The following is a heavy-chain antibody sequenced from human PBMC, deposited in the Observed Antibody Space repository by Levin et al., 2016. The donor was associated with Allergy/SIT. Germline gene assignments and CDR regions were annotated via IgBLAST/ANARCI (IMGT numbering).Heavy chain of an antibody. CDR1: GYTFTGYY. Sequence: ASVKVSCKASGYTFTGYYMHWVRQAPGQGLEWMGWINPNSGGTNYAQKFQGWVTMTRDTSISTAYMELSRLRSDDTAVYYCAISSYDPKDAFDIWGQGTMVTVSS. CDR3: AISSYDPKDAFDI. CDR2: INPNSGGT. V-gene: IGHV1-2*04. D-gene: IGHD5-12*01. J-gene: IGHJ3*02.